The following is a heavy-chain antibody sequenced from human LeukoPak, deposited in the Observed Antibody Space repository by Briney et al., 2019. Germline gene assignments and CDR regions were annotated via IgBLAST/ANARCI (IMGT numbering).Heavy chain of an antibody. J-gene: IGHJ3*02. V-gene: IGHV3-23*01. Sequence: GGSLRLSCAASGFTFSSYALSWVRQAPRKGLEWVSAISGSGGSTYYADSVKGRFTISRDNSKNTLYLQMNSLRAEDTAVYYCAKDRAMIVDAFDIWGQGTMVTVSS. CDR2: ISGSGGST. D-gene: IGHD3-22*01. CDR1: GFTFSSYA. CDR3: AKDRAMIVDAFDI.